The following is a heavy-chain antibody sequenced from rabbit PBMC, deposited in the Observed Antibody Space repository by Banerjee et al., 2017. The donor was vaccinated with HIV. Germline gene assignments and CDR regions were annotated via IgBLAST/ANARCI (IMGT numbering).Heavy chain of an antibody. CDR1: GFSFSSGYD. V-gene: IGHV1S45*01. J-gene: IGHJ4*01. Sequence: QEQLEESGGDLVKPGASLTLTCTASGFSFSSGYDMCWVRQAPGKGLEWIACISLGSSGSTWYASWAKGRFTISRTSSTTVTLQMTGLTAADTATYFCAREGYRHAAAIDLWGPGTLVTVS. D-gene: IGHD6-1*01. CDR2: ISLGSSGST. CDR3: AREGYRHAAAIDL.